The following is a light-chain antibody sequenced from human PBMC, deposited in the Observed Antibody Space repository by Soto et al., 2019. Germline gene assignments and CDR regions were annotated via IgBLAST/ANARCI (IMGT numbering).Light chain of an antibody. CDR1: LNVATN. CDR2: GAF. CDR3: HQYNVGLRT. Sequence: IVMTQSPATLSMSPGERATLSCRASLNVATNMAWYQQKPGQPPRLLIYGAFIRPAGVPTRFSGSRSGTEFTPAINSLQTEDFAVYYGHQYNVGLRTFGRGTRV. V-gene: IGKV3-15*01. J-gene: IGKJ4*01.